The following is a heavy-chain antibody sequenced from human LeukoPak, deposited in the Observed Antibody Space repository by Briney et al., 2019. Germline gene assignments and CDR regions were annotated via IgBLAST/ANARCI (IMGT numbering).Heavy chain of an antibody. V-gene: IGHV3-7*01. CDR2: IKQDGSEK. J-gene: IGHJ4*02. CDR1: GFTFSSYW. Sequence: GGSLRLSCAASGFTFSSYWMSWVRQAPGKGLEWVANIKQDGSEKYYVDSVKGRFTNSRDNAKNSLYLQMNSLRAEDTAVYYCARDPWIQLWAYFDYWGQGTLVTVSS. D-gene: IGHD5-18*01. CDR3: ARDPWIQLWAYFDY.